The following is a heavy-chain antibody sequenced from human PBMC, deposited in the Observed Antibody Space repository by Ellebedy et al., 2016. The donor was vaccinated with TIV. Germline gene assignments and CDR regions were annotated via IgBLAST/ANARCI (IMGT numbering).Heavy chain of an antibody. CDR2: ISYDERNK. CDR1: GFTFSSYG. CDR3: ANQFGDY. V-gene: IGHV3-30*18. J-gene: IGHJ4*02. Sequence: GESLKISXAASGFTFSSYGMHWVRQAPGKGLEWVAVISYDERNKYYADSVKGRFTISRDNSRNTLYLQMNSLRAEDTAVYYCANQFGDYWGQGTLVTVSS. D-gene: IGHD3-10*01.